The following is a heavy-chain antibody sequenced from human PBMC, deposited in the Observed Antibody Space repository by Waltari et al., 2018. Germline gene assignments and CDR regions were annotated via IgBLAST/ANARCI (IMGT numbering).Heavy chain of an antibody. CDR2: IYYSGST. CDR1: GGSISSYY. Sequence: QVQLQESGPGLVKPSETLSLTCTVSGGSISSYYWSWIRQPPGKGLEWIGYIYYSGSTNYNPSLKSRVTISVDTSKNQFSLKLSSVTAADTAVYYCAGGGYKHPFDYWGQGTLVTVSS. J-gene: IGHJ4*02. V-gene: IGHV4-59*01. D-gene: IGHD1-26*01. CDR3: AGGGYKHPFDY.